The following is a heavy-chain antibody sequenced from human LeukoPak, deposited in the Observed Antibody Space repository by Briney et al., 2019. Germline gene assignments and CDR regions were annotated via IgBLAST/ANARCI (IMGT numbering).Heavy chain of an antibody. CDR2: FHISGDT. V-gene: IGHV4-4*07. CDR3: ARHYGAGTYPLDY. D-gene: IGHD3-10*01. CDR1: ADSIGSYF. J-gene: IGHJ4*02. Sequence: PSETLSLTCTVSADSIGSYFWTWIRQPAGKGLEWIGRFHISGDTKYNPSLESRVTISLDTPKNQFSLKLTSVTAADTAVYYCARHYGAGTYPLDYWGQGTLVTVSS.